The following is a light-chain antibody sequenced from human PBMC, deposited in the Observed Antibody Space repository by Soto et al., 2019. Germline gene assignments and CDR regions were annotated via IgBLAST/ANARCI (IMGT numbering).Light chain of an antibody. CDR3: SSYTAISTVV. CDR1: SSDVGAYNY. J-gene: IGLJ2*01. Sequence: QSALTQPASVSGSPGQSITISCTGTSSDVGAYNYVSWYQHYPGKAPKLMIYDVSNRPSGVSNRFSGSKSGNTASLTISGLHAEYEADYYCSSYTAISTVVFGGGTKVTVL. CDR2: DVS. V-gene: IGLV2-14*03.